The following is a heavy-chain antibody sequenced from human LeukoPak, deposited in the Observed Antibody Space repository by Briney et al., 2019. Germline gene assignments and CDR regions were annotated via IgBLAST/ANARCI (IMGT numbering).Heavy chain of an antibody. D-gene: IGHD1-26*01. CDR2: IWSDGSNK. CDR3: AKAPAQSYYPTLRFDY. J-gene: IGHJ4*02. CDR1: GFTFSSYG. Sequence: GGSLRLSCAASGFTFSSYGMHWVRQAPGKGLEWVAVIWSDGSNKYYADSVKGRFTISRDNSKNTLYLQMNSLRAEDTAVYYCAKAPAQSYYPTLRFDYWGQGTLVTVSS. V-gene: IGHV3-30*02.